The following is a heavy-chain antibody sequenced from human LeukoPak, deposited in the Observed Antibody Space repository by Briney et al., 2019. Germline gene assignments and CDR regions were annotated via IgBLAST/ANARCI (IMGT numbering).Heavy chain of an antibody. Sequence: SETLSLTCAVYGGSFSGYYWSWIRQPPGKGLEWIGEINHSGSTNYNPSLKSRVTISVDTSKNQFSLKLSSVTAADTAVYYCARGSPHYYDSSGYFSYWGQGTLVTVSS. CDR1: GGSFSGYY. J-gene: IGHJ4*02. D-gene: IGHD3-22*01. CDR2: INHSGST. V-gene: IGHV4-34*01. CDR3: ARGSPHYYDSSGYFSY.